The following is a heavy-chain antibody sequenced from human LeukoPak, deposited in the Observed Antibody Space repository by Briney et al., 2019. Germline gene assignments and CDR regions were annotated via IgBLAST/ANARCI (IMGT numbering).Heavy chain of an antibody. Sequence: PGASVKVSCKASGYTFTGYYMHWVRQTPGKGLEWVAFIRYDGGKEYYADSVKGRFTISRDNAKKSLYLQMNSLRAEDTAVYYCARERYFDWSPVYYFDYWGQGTLVTVSS. CDR3: ARERYFDWSPVYYFDY. V-gene: IGHV3-30*02. D-gene: IGHD3-9*01. CDR2: IRYDGGKE. J-gene: IGHJ4*02. CDR1: GYTFTGYY.